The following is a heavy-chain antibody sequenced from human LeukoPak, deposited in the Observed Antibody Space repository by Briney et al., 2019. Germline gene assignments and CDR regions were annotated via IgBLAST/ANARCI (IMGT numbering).Heavy chain of an antibody. CDR3: ARDLRRDGYNRGAFDI. Sequence: GASVKVSCKVSGYTLTELSMHWVRQAPGKGLEWMGGFDPEDGETIYAQKFQGRVTMTEDTSTDTAYMELSNLRSEDTAVYYCARDLRRDGYNRGAFDIWGQGTVVTVSS. J-gene: IGHJ3*02. CDR1: GYTLTELS. D-gene: IGHD5-24*01. CDR2: FDPEDGET. V-gene: IGHV1-24*01.